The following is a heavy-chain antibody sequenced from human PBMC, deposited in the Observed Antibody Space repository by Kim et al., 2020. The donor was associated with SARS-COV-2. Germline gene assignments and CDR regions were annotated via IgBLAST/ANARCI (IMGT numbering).Heavy chain of an antibody. V-gene: IGHV3-23*01. CDR3: VKSGAGDYVFDY. D-gene: IGHD4-17*01. J-gene: IGHJ4*02. CDR2: ISGSGRTI. CDR1: GFTFSSHS. Sequence: GGSLRLSCAASGFTFSSHSMSWVRQAPGKGLEWVSAISGSGRTIYYLDSVRGRFTISRDNSKNTLYLFMNSLRAEDTAVYYCVKSGAGDYVFDYWGQGTLVTVSS.